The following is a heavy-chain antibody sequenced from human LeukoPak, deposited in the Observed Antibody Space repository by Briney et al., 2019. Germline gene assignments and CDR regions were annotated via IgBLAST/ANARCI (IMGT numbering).Heavy chain of an antibody. CDR2: ITDDGSNT. D-gene: IGHD3-10*01. V-gene: IGHV3-30*18. J-gene: IGHJ4*02. Sequence: PGGSLRLSCAASGFTFSSYGMHWVRQAPGKGLEWVAVITDDGSNTYYADSVKGRFTISRDNSKNTLYLQMNSLRAEDTAVYYCAKNYGSGSYLGDYWGQGTLVTVSS. CDR3: AKNYGSGSYLGDY. CDR1: GFTFSSYG.